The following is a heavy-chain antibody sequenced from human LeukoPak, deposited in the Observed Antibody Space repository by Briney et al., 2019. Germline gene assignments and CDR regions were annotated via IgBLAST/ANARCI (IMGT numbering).Heavy chain of an antibody. Sequence: GSSEKVSSKASQGTFSRYAISSVRQAPGHGLEWMGGIIPIFGTANYAQKFQSRVTITTDESTSTAYMWMSSVRSEDTAVYYCARVKDQTSANAFDIWGQGTMVTVSS. CDR2: IIPIFGTA. V-gene: IGHV1-69*05. J-gene: IGHJ3*02. CDR3: ARVKDQTSANAFDI. D-gene: IGHD1-26*01. CDR1: QGTFSRYA.